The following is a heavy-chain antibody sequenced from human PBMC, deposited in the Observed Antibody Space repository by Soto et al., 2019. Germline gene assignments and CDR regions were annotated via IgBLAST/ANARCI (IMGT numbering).Heavy chain of an antibody. Sequence: GESLKSSCKGSGYSLAGYWITWVRQKPGKGLEWMGRIDPSGSQTYYSPSFRGHVTISVTKSITTVFLQWSSLRASDTAMYYCARQIYDSDTGPNFQYYFDSWGQGTPVTVSS. CDR2: IDPSGSQT. V-gene: IGHV5-10-1*01. D-gene: IGHD3-22*01. CDR3: ARQIYDSDTGPNFQYYFDS. J-gene: IGHJ4*02. CDR1: GYSLAGYW.